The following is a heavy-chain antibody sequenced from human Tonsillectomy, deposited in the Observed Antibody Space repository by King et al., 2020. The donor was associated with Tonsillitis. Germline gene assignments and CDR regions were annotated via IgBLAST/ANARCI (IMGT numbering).Heavy chain of an antibody. CDR2: FYSSGST. CDR3: ARDYGLN. J-gene: IGHJ4*02. D-gene: IGHD4-17*01. CDR1: GGSISSSPYY. V-gene: IGHV4-39*01. Sequence: LQLQESGPGLVKPSETLSLTCAVSGGSISSSPYYWCWIRQPPGKGLEWIGSFYSSGSTYYNQSLKSRITISVDTSKNQFSLSLTSVTAADTAVYYCARDYGLNWGQGTLVTVSS.